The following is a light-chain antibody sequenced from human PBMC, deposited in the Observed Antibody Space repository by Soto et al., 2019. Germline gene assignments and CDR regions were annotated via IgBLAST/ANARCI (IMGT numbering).Light chain of an antibody. CDR1: QSVSSN. CDR2: GAS. J-gene: IGKJ4*01. V-gene: IGKV3-15*01. Sequence: EIVMTQSPATLSVSPGERATLSCRASQSVSSNLAWYQQKPGQAPRLLIYGASTRATGIPARFSGSGSGTEFNLTISSLQSEDFAGYYWQQYNNWPPLTFGGGTKVEIK. CDR3: QQYNNWPPLT.